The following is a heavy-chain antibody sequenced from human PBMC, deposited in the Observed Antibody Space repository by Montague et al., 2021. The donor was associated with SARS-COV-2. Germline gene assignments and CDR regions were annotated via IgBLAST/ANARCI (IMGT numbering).Heavy chain of an antibody. CDR1: GGSLSGYY. Sequence: SETLSLTCAVYGGSLSGYYWSWIRQPPGGGREWIGESRQSGGTSHNPSPKSRVTISVDTTKNQFSLQLSSATAADTAVYYCAPVSYRPLFFPRYYGMDVWGQGTTVAVSS. V-gene: IGHV4-34*01. J-gene: IGHJ6*02. CDR3: APVSYRPLFFPRYYGMDV. D-gene: IGHD2-2*01. CDR2: SRQSGGT.